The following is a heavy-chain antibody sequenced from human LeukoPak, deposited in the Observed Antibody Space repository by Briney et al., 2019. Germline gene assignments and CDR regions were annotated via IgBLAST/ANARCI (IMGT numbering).Heavy chain of an antibody. Sequence: GGSLRLSCAASGFTFSSYVMSWVRRAPGKGLEWVSSISDSGGDTYYADSVKGRFTISRDNSKSTLYLQMNSLRAEDTAVYYCAKDRVFELWFEEASPYYFDYWGQGTLVTVSS. CDR3: AKDRVFELWFEEASPYYFDY. CDR1: GFTFSSYV. V-gene: IGHV3-23*01. J-gene: IGHJ4*02. D-gene: IGHD3-10*01. CDR2: ISDSGGDT.